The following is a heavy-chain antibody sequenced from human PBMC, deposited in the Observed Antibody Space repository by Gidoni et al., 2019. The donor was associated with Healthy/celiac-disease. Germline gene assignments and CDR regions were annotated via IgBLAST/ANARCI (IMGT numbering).Heavy chain of an antibody. Sequence: QVQLVESGGGVVQPGRSLRLSCAASGFPFSSYAMHWVRQAPGQGLEWVAVISYDGSNKYYADSVKGRFTISRDNSKNTLYLQMNSLRAEDTAVYYCARADFSHNWFDPWGQGTLVTVSS. CDR2: ISYDGSNK. CDR3: ARADFSHNWFDP. J-gene: IGHJ5*02. V-gene: IGHV3-30-3*01. CDR1: GFPFSSYA. D-gene: IGHD3-3*01.